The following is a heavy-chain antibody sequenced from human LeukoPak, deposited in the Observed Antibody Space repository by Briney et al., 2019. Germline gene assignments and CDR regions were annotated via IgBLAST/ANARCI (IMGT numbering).Heavy chain of an antibody. CDR2: ISYDGSNK. J-gene: IGHJ6*02. CDR3: ASTTGSYYCYGMDA. V-gene: IGHV3-30-3*01. D-gene: IGHD3-10*01. CDR1: GFTFSNYA. Sequence: PGGSLRLSCAASGFTFSNYAMHWVRQAPGKGLEWVAVISYDGSNKCYADSVKGRFTISRDNSKNTLYLQMNSLRPEDTAVYFCASTTGSYYCYGMDAWGQGTTVTVSS.